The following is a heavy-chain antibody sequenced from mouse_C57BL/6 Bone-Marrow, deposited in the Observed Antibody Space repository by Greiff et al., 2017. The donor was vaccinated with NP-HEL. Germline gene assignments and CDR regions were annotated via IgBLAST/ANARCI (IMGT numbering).Heavy chain of an antibody. D-gene: IGHD1-1*01. CDR3: ARHTYYGSSFDN. CDR1: GFTFSSYT. J-gene: IGHJ2*01. V-gene: IGHV5-9*01. Sequence: EVQRVESGGGLVKPGGSLKLSCAASGFTFSSYTMSWVRQTPEKRLEWVATISGGGGNTYYPDSVKGRFTISRDNAKNTLYLQMSSLRSEDAALYYCARHTYYGSSFDNWGQGTTLTVSS. CDR2: ISGGGGNT.